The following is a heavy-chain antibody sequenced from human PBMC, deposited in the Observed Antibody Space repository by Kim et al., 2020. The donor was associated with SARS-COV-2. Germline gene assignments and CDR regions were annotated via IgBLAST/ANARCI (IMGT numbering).Heavy chain of an antibody. D-gene: IGHD6-19*01. CDR1: GYTFTSYY. Sequence: ASVKVSCKASGYTFTSYYMHWVRQAPGQGLEWMGIINPSGGSTSYAQKFQGRVTMTRDTSTSTVYMELSSLRSEDTAVYYCARDKNFMSGSGWYGDYWGQGTLVTVSS. CDR2: INPSGGST. V-gene: IGHV1-46*01. CDR3: ARDKNFMSGSGWYGDY. J-gene: IGHJ4*02.